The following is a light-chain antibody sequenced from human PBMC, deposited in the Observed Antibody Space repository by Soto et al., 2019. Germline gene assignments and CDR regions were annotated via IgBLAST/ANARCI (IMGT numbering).Light chain of an antibody. CDR3: QQYGSSGT. Sequence: EVVLTQSPGTLSLTPGERATLSCRASQSVSNNYLAWSQQKPGQAPRLLIYGASNRATGIPDRFSGSGSGTDFTLTISRLEPEDFAVYYCQQYGSSGTFGQGTKVDIK. V-gene: IGKV3-20*01. J-gene: IGKJ1*01. CDR1: QSVSNNY. CDR2: GAS.